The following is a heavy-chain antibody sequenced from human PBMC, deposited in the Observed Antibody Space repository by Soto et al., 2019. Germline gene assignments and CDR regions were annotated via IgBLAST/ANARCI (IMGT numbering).Heavy chain of an antibody. D-gene: IGHD3-16*01. CDR3: AMSGRGIGGYYYGMDV. Sequence: PGESLKISCKGSGYSFTSYWIGWVRQMPWKGLEWLGIIYPGDSDTRYSPSFQGQVTISADKSISTAYLQWSSLKASDTAMYYCAMSGRGIGGYYYGMDVWGQGTTVTVSS. CDR1: GYSFTSYW. CDR2: IYPGDSDT. V-gene: IGHV5-51*01. J-gene: IGHJ6*02.